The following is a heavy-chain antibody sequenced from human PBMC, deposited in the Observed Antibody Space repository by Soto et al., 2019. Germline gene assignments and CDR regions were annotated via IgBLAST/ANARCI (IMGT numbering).Heavy chain of an antibody. J-gene: IGHJ6*02. V-gene: IGHV1-69*01. Sequence: QVPLVQSGAEVKKPGSSVKVSCKASGGTFSSYAISWVRQAPGQGLEWMGGIIPIFGTANYAQKFQGRVTITADESTSTAYMELSSLRSEDTAVYYCATSYYYDILTGYSLYYYYGMDVWGQGTTVTVSS. D-gene: IGHD3-9*01. CDR3: ATSYYYDILTGYSLYYYYGMDV. CDR2: IIPIFGTA. CDR1: GGTFSSYA.